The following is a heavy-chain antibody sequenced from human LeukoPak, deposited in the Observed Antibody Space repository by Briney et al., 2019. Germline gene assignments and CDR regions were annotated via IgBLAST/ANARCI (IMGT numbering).Heavy chain of an antibody. CDR1: GFTFSSYA. CDR2: ISGSGGST. Sequence: GGSLRLSCAASGFTFSSYAMSWVRQAPGKGLEWVSAISGSGGSTYYADSVKGRFTISRDNSKNTLYLQMNSLRAEDTAVYYCAKDHGCSSGWPPSRAVDYWGQGTLVTVSS. J-gene: IGHJ4*02. CDR3: AKDHGCSSGWPPSRAVDY. V-gene: IGHV3-23*01. D-gene: IGHD6-19*01.